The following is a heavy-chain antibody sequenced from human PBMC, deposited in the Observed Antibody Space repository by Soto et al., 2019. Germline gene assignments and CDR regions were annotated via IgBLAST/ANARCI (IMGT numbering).Heavy chain of an antibody. D-gene: IGHD3-22*01. J-gene: IGHJ4*02. CDR3: AIHSAHFYDTSGYYGGDY. Sequence: QVQLVQSGAEVKKPGASVKVSCKASGYIFTNYGIGWVRQALGRGLEWMGWISASNGNTDYAQRFQGRVTMTTDTSTSAAYMELRSLRSDDTAMYYGAIHSAHFYDTSGYYGGDYWGQGTLVTVSS. CDR1: GYIFTNYG. V-gene: IGHV1-18*01. CDR2: ISASNGNT.